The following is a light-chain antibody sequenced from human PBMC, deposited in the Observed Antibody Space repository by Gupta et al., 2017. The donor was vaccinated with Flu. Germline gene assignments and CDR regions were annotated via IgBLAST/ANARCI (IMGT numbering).Light chain of an antibody. J-gene: IGKJ4*01. V-gene: IGKV2-28*01. CDR2: LGS. CDR1: QSLLHSNGYNY. CDR3: MQALQTPQVT. Sequence: TPGEPASISCRSSQSLLHSNGYNYLDWYLQKPGQSPQLLIYLGSNRASGVPDRFSGSGSGTDFTLKISRVEAEDVGVYYCMQALQTPQVTFGGGTKVEIK.